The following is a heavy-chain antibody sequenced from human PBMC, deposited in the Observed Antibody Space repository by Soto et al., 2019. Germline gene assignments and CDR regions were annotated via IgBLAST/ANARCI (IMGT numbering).Heavy chain of an antibody. D-gene: IGHD3-10*01. CDR3: ARQRGDGFGELLCRPFDY. CDR1: GISVNTVGVG. CDR2: IYWDDDK. V-gene: IGHV2-5*02. J-gene: IGHJ4*02. Sequence: QITLKESGPALVKPTQTLTLTCTFSGISVNTVGVGVGWIRPPPGKALEWLPLIYWDDDKHYSPSLKSRLTLTKDTSNKPVVPTMNNLDPVDTATYYGARQRGDGFGELLCRPFDYWGQGTLVTVS.